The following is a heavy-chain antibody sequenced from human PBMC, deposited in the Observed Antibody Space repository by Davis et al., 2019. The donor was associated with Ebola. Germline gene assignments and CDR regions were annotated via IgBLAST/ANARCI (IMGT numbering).Heavy chain of an antibody. D-gene: IGHD6-13*01. CDR1: GYTFTSYG. CDR3: ARDRGSRSSWYGGNWFDP. J-gene: IGHJ5*02. V-gene: IGHV1-18*01. CDR2: ISAYNGNT. Sequence: AASVKVSCKASGYTFTSYGISWVRQAPGQGLEWMGWISAYNGNTNYAQKLQGRVTMTTDTSTSTAYMELSSLRSEDTAVYYCARDRGSRSSWYGGNWFDPWGQGTLVTVSS.